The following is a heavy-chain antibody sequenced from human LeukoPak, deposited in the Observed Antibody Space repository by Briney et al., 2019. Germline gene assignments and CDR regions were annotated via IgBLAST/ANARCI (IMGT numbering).Heavy chain of an antibody. V-gene: IGHV1-18*01. CDR1: GYTFTSYG. D-gene: IGHD3-16*01. J-gene: IGHJ5*02. Sequence: ASVKVSCKASGYTFTSYGISRVRQAPGQGLEWMGWISAYNGNTNYAQKLQGRITMTTDTSTSTAYMELRSLRSDDTAVYYCARVSPYGGGSPWGRETRVPVSS. CDR2: ISAYNGNT. CDR3: ARVSPYGGGSP.